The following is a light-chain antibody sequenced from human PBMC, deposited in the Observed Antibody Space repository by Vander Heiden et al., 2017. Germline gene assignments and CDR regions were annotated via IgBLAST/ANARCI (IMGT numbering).Light chain of an antibody. CDR2: AAS. Sequence: DIQMTQSPSSLSASVGDRVTITCRASQSINSYLNWYQQKPGKAPNLLIYAASSLQSGVPSRFSGSGYGTDFTLTISSLQPEDFATYYCQQSDSTPPNTFGQGTKLEIK. CDR3: QQSDSTPPNT. CDR1: QSINSY. V-gene: IGKV1-39*01. J-gene: IGKJ2*01.